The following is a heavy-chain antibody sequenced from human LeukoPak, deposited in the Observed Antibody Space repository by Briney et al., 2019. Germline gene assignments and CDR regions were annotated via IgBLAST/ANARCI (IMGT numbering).Heavy chain of an antibody. D-gene: IGHD6-19*01. J-gene: IGHJ5*02. Sequence: GGSLRLSCAASEFSVGSNYMNWVRQAPGKGLEWVSLIYSGGSTYYADSVKGRFTISSDNSKNTLYLQMNSLRAEDAAVYYCARAQPMAVTHWFDPWGQGTLVTVSS. CDR3: ARAQPMAVTHWFDP. CDR2: IYSGGST. V-gene: IGHV3-53*05. CDR1: EFSVGSNY.